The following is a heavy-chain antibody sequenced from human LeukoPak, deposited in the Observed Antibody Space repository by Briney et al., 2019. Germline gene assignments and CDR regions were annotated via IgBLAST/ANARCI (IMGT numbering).Heavy chain of an antibody. CDR3: AKSPSTGVVVPAVIQLYFDY. J-gene: IGHJ4*02. D-gene: IGHD2-2*01. V-gene: IGHV3-30-3*02. CDR2: ISYDGSNK. CDR1: GFTFSSYA. Sequence: GGSLRLSCAASGFTFSSYAMHWVRQAPGKGLERVAVISYDGSNKYYADSVKGRFTISRDNSKNTLYLQMNSLRAEDTAVYYCAKSPSTGVVVPAVIQLYFDYWGQGTLVTVSS.